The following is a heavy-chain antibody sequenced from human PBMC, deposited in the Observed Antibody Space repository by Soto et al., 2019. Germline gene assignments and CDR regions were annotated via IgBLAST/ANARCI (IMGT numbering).Heavy chain of an antibody. CDR1: GYTFTRYA. J-gene: IGHJ6*04. Sequence: ASVKVSCKASGYTFTRYAMHWVRQAPGQRLEWMGWINAGNGNTQYSQKFQGRVTITRDTSASTAYMELSSLRSEDSAVFYCARTDCSSTSCYNYYYYGMDVWGKGTTVTVSS. D-gene: IGHD2-2*01. CDR2: INAGNGNT. V-gene: IGHV1-3*01. CDR3: ARTDCSSTSCYNYYYYGMDV.